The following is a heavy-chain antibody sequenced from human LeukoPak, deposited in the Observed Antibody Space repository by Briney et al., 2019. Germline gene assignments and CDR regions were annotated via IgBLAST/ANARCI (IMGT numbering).Heavy chain of an antibody. V-gene: IGHV3-30*04. CDR2: ISYDGSNK. CDR3: AREQLFTHGFDP. J-gene: IGHJ5*02. CDR1: GFTFSSYA. D-gene: IGHD3-10*01. Sequence: GGSLSLSCAASGFTFSSYAMHWVRQAPGTGLEWVAVISYDGSNKYYADSVKGRFTISRDNSKNTLYLQMNRLRAEDTAVYYCAREQLFTHGFDPWGQGTLVTVSS.